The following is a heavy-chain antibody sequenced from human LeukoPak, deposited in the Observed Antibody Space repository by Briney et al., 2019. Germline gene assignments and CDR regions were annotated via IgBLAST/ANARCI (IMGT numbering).Heavy chain of an antibody. CDR1: GYTFTTYS. Sequence: PGESLKISCKGSGYTFTTYSIGWVRPMPGKGLEWMGIIYPGDSDTTYSPSFQGQVKISSDKSTTTAYLQWSNLKASDTAMYYCARRITVVRGTGAFDIWGQGTMVTVSS. CDR2: IYPGDSDT. D-gene: IGHD3-10*01. J-gene: IGHJ3*02. V-gene: IGHV5-51*01. CDR3: ARRITVVRGTGAFDI.